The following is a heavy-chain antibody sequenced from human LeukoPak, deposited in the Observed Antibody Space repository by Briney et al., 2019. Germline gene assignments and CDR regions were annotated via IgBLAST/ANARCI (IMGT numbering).Heavy chain of an antibody. CDR1: GFTFSSCG. J-gene: IGHJ3*02. D-gene: IGHD6-19*01. V-gene: IGHV3-30*18. CDR3: AKALTSGWYLDAFNI. CDR2: ISYDGSNK. Sequence: GRSLRLSCAASGFTFSSCGMHWVRQAPGKGLEWVAVISYDGSNKYYADSVKGRFTISRDNSKNTLFLEMNSLRAEDTAVYYCAKALTSGWYLDAFNIWGQGTMVTVSS.